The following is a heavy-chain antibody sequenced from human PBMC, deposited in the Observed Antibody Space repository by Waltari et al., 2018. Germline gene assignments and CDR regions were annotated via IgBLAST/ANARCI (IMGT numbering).Heavy chain of an antibody. CDR2: IYYSGST. CDR3: ASYDFWSGYGTNWFDP. D-gene: IGHD3-3*01. V-gene: IGHV4-39*01. Sequence: QLQLQESGPGLVKPSETLSLTCTVSGGSISSSSYYWGGIRQPPGKGMEWIGSIYYSGSTYYNPSLKSRVTISVDTSKNQFSLKLSSVTAADTAVYYCASYDFWSGYGTNWFDPWGQGTLVTVSS. CDR1: GGSISSSSYY. J-gene: IGHJ5*02.